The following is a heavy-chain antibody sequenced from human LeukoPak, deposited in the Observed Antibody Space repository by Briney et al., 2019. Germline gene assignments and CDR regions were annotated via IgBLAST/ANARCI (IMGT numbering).Heavy chain of an antibody. CDR3: ARDQGFPDYGDYARGLGWFDP. D-gene: IGHD4-17*01. J-gene: IGHJ5*02. CDR1: GYTFTSYG. CDR2: ISAYNGNT. V-gene: IGHV1-18*01. Sequence: GASVKVSCKASGYTFTSYGISWVRQAPGQGLEWMGWISAYNGNTNYAQKLQGRVTMTTDTSTSTAYMELRSLRSDDTAVYYCARDQGFPDYGDYARGLGWFDPWGQGTLVTVSS.